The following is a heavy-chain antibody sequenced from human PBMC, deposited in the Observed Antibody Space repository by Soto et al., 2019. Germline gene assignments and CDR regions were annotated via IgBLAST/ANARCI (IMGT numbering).Heavy chain of an antibody. Sequence: XVSLRLTCAASGFTFNSNYMSWVRQAPGKGLEWVSIMYSGGSTYYADFVKGRFTISRDNSKNTVYLEMNSLRAEDTAVYYCARDSVAGGYYYYYGLDVWGQGTTVTVPS. J-gene: IGHJ6*02. CDR1: GFTFNSNY. CDR3: ARDSVAGGYYYYYGLDV. D-gene: IGHD3-16*01. V-gene: IGHV3-53*01. CDR2: MYSGGST.